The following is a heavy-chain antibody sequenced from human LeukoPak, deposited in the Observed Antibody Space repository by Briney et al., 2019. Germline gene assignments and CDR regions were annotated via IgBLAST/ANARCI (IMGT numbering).Heavy chain of an antibody. CDR3: ARGRYSYGSLDY. D-gene: IGHD5-18*01. V-gene: IGHV4-31*11. CDR1: GGSFSGYY. J-gene: IGHJ4*02. CDR2: IYYSGST. Sequence: PSETLSLTCAVYGGSFSGYYWTWIRLHPGEGLEWIGYIYYSGSTYYSPSLKSRVTISVDTSKNQFSLKLSSVTAADTAVYYCARGRYSYGSLDYWGQGTLVTV.